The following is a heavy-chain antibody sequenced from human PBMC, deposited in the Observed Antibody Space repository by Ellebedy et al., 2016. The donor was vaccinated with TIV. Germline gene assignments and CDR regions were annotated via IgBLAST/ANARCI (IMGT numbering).Heavy chain of an antibody. J-gene: IGHJ5*02. Sequence: SETLSLTCTVSGYSISSGYYWVWVRPPPGKGLEWIGHISHSGTIFYNPSPKSRVTISMDTSKNQYSLTLISVTAADTAVYFCARNVDPWGQGALVTVSS. CDR2: ISHSGTI. CDR1: GYSISSGYY. CDR3: ARNVDP. V-gene: IGHV4-38-2*02.